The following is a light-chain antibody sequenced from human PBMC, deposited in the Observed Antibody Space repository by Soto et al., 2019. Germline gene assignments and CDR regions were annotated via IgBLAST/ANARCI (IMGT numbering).Light chain of an antibody. V-gene: IGKV1-5*03. CDR2: KAS. J-gene: IGKJ2*01. CDR3: QQYNSYSYT. Sequence: DIQMTQSPSTLSASVGDRVTITCRASQSISSWLAWYQQKPEKAPKLLIYKASSLESGVPSRFSGSGSGTEFTLTITSLQPDDFATYYCQQYNSYSYTFGQGTKVDIK. CDR1: QSISSW.